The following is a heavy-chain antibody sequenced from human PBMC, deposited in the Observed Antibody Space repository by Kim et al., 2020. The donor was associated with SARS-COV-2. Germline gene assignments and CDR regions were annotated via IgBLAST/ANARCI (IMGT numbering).Heavy chain of an antibody. J-gene: IGHJ6*02. CDR2: INHSGST. CDR1: GGSFSGYY. CDR3: ARGGSRGGIAARGGMGV. V-gene: IGHV4-34*01. D-gene: IGHD6-13*01. Sequence: SETLSLTCAVYGGSFSGYYWSWIRQRPGKGLEWIGEINHSGSTNYNPSLTSRVTISVDTSKNQFSLKLSPVTAADTAVYYCARGGSRGGIAARGGMGVWGQGTTVTVSS.